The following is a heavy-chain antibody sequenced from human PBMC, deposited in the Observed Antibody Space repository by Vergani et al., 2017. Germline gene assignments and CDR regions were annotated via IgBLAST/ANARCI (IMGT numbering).Heavy chain of an antibody. CDR2: ISYDGSNK. CDR3: ARDSLRCFAHRPGAFDI. J-gene: IGHJ3*02. Sequence: VQLVESGGGLVQPGGSLRLSCAASGFTFSSYAMHWVRQAPGKGLEWVAVISYDGSNKYYADSVKGRFTISRGNSKNTLYLQMNSLRAEDTAVYYCARDSLRCFAHRPGAFDIWGKGTRVTVSS. V-gene: IGHV3-30*01. CDR1: GFTFSSYA. D-gene: IGHD3-9*01.